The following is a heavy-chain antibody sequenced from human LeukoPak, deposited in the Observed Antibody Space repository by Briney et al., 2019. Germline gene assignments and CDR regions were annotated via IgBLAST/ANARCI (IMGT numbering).Heavy chain of an antibody. CDR2: TYYRSNWYH. CDR1: GDSVSSNSAA. V-gene: IGHV6-1*01. Sequence: SQTLSLTCAISGDSVSSNSAAWNWIRQSPSRGLEWLGRTYYRSNWYHDYAVSVKSRITINPDTSKNQFSLQLNSVTPEDTAAYYCARDYGDWFYFDHWGQGTLVTVSS. CDR3: ARDYGDWFYFDH. J-gene: IGHJ4*02. D-gene: IGHD4-17*01.